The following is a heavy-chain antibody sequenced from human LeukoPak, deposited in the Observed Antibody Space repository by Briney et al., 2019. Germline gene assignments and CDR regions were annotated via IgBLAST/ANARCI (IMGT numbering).Heavy chain of an antibody. Sequence: SVKVSCKASGGTFSSYAISWVRQAPGQGLEWMGGIIPIFGTANYAQKFQGRVTITADESTSTAYMELSSLRVEDTAVYYCAKVLQPLGDPGYFDLWGRGTLVTVSS. CDR1: GGTFSSYA. J-gene: IGHJ2*01. V-gene: IGHV1-69*13. D-gene: IGHD4-17*01. CDR2: IIPIFGTA. CDR3: AKVLQPLGDPGYFDL.